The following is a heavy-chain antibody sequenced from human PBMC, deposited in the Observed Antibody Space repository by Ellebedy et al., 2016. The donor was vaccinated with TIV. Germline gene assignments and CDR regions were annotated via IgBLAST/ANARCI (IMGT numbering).Heavy chain of an antibody. CDR3: AKAIMDV. V-gene: IGHV3-43*02. CDR1: GFTFADYA. CDR2: ISGDGGST. Sequence: GESLKISCAASGFTFADYAMHWVRQAPGKGLEWVSLISGDGGSTYYADSLKGRFTISRDNTKNSLYLQMNSLRTEDSALYYCAKAIMDVWGQGTTVTVSS. J-gene: IGHJ6*02.